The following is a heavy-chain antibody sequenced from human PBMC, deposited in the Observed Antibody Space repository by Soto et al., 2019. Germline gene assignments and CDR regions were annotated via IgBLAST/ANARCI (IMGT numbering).Heavy chain of an antibody. Sequence: QITLKESGPTLVKPTQTLTLTCSFSGFSLSTSGVGVGWIRQPPGKALEWLALIYWDDDKRYRPSLKSRLTVTKDTSKNQVVLTMTNMDPVDTATYYCAHGPIVDTSSWPPFDYWGQGILVTVSS. J-gene: IGHJ4*02. CDR1: GFSLSTSGVG. CDR2: IYWDDDK. D-gene: IGHD6-13*01. V-gene: IGHV2-5*02. CDR3: AHGPIVDTSSWPPFDY.